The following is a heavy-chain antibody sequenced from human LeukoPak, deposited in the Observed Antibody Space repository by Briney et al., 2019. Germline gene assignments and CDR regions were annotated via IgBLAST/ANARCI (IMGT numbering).Heavy chain of an antibody. J-gene: IGHJ5*02. Sequence: PSETLSLTCAVYGGSFSGYYWSWTRQPPGKGLEWIGEINHSGSTNYNPSLKSRVTISVDTSKNQFSLKLSSVTAADTAVYYCARSPNYYGSGRNWFDPWGQGTLVTVSS. V-gene: IGHV4-34*01. CDR3: ARSPNYYGSGRNWFDP. CDR2: INHSGST. D-gene: IGHD3-10*01. CDR1: GGSFSGYY.